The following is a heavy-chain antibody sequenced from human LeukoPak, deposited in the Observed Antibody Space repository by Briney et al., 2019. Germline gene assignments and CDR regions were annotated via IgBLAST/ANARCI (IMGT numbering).Heavy chain of an antibody. D-gene: IGHD3-3*01. J-gene: IGHJ4*02. CDR1: GFPFSDFY. CDR2: IKPDGSEK. V-gene: IGHV3-7*01. CDR3: ARSVESGVVEWSLDN. Sequence: PGGSLRLSCAASGFPFSDFYMTWLRHAPGRGLEWVANIKPDGSEKWSADSVKGRFTISRDNARNSLYLQMDSLRAEDTALYYCARSVESGVVEWSLDNWGQGALVTVSS.